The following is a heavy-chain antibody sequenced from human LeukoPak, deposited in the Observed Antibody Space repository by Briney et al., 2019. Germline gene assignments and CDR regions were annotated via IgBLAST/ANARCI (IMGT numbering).Heavy chain of an antibody. V-gene: IGHV3-7*03. D-gene: IGHD7-27*01. J-gene: IGHJ3*02. CDR3: ARELGIPDAFDI. CDR2: IKQDGSEK. CDR1: GFTFSSYW. Sequence: GGSLRLSCAASGFTFSSYWMSWVRQAPGKGLEWVANIKQDGSEKYYVDSVKGRFTISRDNSKNTLYLQMNSLRAEDTAVYYCARELGIPDAFDIWGQGTMVTVSS.